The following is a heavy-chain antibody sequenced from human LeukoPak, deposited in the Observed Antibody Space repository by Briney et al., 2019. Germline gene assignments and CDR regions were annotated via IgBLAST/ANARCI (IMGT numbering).Heavy chain of an antibody. Sequence: ASVKVSCKASGYTFIDYYIHWVRQAPGQGLEWMGWINPNSGGTNYAQKFQGRVTMTRDTSISTAYMELSRLRSDDTAVYYCARDSSGYYYTHFDYWGQGTLVTVSS. D-gene: IGHD3-22*01. CDR1: GYTFIDYY. J-gene: IGHJ4*02. V-gene: IGHV1-2*02. CDR3: ARDSSGYYYTHFDY. CDR2: INPNSGGT.